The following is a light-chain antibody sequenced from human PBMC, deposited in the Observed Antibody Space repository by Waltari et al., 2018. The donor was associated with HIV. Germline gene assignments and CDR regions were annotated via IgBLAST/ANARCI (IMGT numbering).Light chain of an antibody. V-gene: IGLV6-57*04. CDR1: SGSTANYY. J-gene: IGLJ2*01. CDR2: EDN. Sequence: NFMLTQPHSVSESPGETVTISCTRSSGSTANYYVQWYQQRPGSAPTTVIYEDNKRPSGVPERFSGSIDSSSNSASLTISGLKTEDEADYYCQSYYLSIVVFGGGTKLTVL. CDR3: QSYYLSIVV.